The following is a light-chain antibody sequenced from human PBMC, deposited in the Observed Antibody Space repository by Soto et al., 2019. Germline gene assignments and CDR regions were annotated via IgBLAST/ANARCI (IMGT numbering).Light chain of an antibody. CDR2: DVT. J-gene: IGLJ1*01. CDR1: SRDVGAYNY. V-gene: IGLV2-14*01. CDR3: SSHSNITPYV. Sequence: QSALTHPASVSGSPGQSITISCTGTSRDVGAYNYVSWYQQHPGKAPKLMVYDVTNRPSGVSDRFSGSKSGNTASLTISGLQAEDEADYFCSSHSNITPYVFGTGTKLTVL.